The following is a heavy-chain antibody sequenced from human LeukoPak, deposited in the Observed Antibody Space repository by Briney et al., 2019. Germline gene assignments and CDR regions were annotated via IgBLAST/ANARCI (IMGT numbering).Heavy chain of an antibody. CDR1: GYTFTSYG. Sequence: ASVKVSCKASGYTFTSYGISWVRQAPGQGLEWMGWISAYNGNTNYAQKLQGRVTMTTDTSTSTAYMELGSLRSDDTAVYYCARDLEDTAMAPYYYYGMDVWGQGTTVTVSS. CDR2: ISAYNGNT. D-gene: IGHD5-18*01. J-gene: IGHJ6*02. V-gene: IGHV1-18*01. CDR3: ARDLEDTAMAPYYYYGMDV.